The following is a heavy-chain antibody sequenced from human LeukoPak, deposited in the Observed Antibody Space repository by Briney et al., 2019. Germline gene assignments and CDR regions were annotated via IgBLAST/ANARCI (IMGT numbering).Heavy chain of an antibody. D-gene: IGHD3-10*01. CDR2: ISDSGSKT. J-gene: IGHJ4*02. CDR3: GKEEFGELVIGY. CDR1: GFTFSDYA. Sequence: GASLRLSCAASGFTFSDYAMTWVRQAPGKGLESVSGISDSGSKTYYADSVQGRFTISRDNSKNSLFLQMNSLRAEDTAVYYCGKEEFGELVIGYWGQGILVTVTS. V-gene: IGHV3-23*01.